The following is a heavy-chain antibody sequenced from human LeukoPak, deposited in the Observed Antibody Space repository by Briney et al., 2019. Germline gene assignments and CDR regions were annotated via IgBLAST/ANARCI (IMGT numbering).Heavy chain of an antibody. V-gene: IGHV4-4*07. CDR1: GGSISSYY. CDR2: IYTSGST. CDR3: ARGLCSSGWYVFDY. J-gene: IGHJ4*02. D-gene: IGHD6-19*01. Sequence: SETLSLTCTVSGGSISSYYWSWIRQPAGKGLEWIGRIYTSGSTSYNPSLKSRVTMSVDTSKNQFSLKLSSVTAADTAVYYCARGLCSSGWYVFDYWGQGTLVTVSS.